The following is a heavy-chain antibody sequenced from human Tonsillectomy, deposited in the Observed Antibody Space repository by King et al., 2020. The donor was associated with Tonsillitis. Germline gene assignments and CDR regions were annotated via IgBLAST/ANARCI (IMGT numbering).Heavy chain of an antibody. CDR3: ASDRGYYDFWSGPTHY. Sequence: VQLVESGGGLVQPGGSLRLSCAASGFTFSSYWMHWVRQAPGKGLVWVSRINSDGSSTSYADSVKGRFTISRDNAKNTLYLQMNSLRAEDTAVYYCASDRGYYDFWSGPTHYWGQGTLVTVSS. V-gene: IGHV3-74*01. J-gene: IGHJ4*02. CDR2: INSDGSST. D-gene: IGHD3-3*01. CDR1: GFTFSSYW.